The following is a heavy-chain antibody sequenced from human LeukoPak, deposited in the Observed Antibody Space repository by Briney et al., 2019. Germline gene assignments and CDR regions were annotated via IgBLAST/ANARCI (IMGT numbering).Heavy chain of an antibody. CDR1: GFSFISYG. CDR3: AKRPSDYGDYVTCFDY. CDR2: ISDDGRNK. J-gene: IGHJ4*02. Sequence: GGSLRLSCAASGFSFISYGMHWVRQAPGKGLEWVGVISDDGRNKKYADSVKGRFTISRDNSKDTLYLQMNSLRDEDTAVYYCAKRPSDYGDYVTCFDYWGQGTLVTVSS. D-gene: IGHD4-17*01. V-gene: IGHV3-30*18.